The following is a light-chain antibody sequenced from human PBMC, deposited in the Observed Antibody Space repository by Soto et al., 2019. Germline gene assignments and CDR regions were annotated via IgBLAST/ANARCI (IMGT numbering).Light chain of an antibody. CDR1: QSVNSL. J-gene: IGKJ1*01. V-gene: IGKV3-15*01. Sequence: EIVMTQSPATLSVSPGERATLSCRASQSVNSLLAWYQHKPGQAPRLPIYGASTRATGIPARFSGSGSGTEFTLTISSLQAEDFAVYICQQYSYWPGTFGQGTKVDIK. CDR2: GAS. CDR3: QQYSYWPGT.